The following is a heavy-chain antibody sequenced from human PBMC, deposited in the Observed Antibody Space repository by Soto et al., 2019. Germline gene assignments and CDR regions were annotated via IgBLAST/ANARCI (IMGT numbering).Heavy chain of an antibody. Sequence: ASVNVSCKASGYTFTSYDINWVRRASCQRLQWMGWMNPNNGNTNYAQKLQGRVTMTTDTSTSTAYMELRSLRSDDTAVYYCARVEAYSSGWYYYYYGMDVWGQGTTVTVSS. J-gene: IGHJ6*02. CDR2: MNPNNGNT. V-gene: IGHV1-18*01. CDR3: ARVEAYSSGWYYYYYGMDV. D-gene: IGHD6-19*01. CDR1: GYTFTSYD.